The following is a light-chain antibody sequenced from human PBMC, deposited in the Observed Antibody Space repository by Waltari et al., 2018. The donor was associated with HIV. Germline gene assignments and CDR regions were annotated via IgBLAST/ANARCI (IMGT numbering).Light chain of an antibody. Sequence: QSVLTQPPSASGTPGQRVTISCSGSSSNVHWYQKLPGTAPKLLIFRNNQRASGVPDRFSGSKSGTSASLVISGLRSEDEADYYCCSYAGSSTFEVVFGGGTKLTVL. V-gene: IGLV1-47*01. CDR3: CSYAGSSTFEVV. CDR1: SSN. CDR2: RNN. J-gene: IGLJ2*01.